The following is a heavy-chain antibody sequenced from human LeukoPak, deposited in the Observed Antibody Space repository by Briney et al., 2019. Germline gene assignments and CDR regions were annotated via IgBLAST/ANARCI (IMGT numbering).Heavy chain of an antibody. CDR1: GFTFSDYY. CDR2: ISSSSSYT. D-gene: IGHD3-10*01. Sequence: PGGSLRLSCAASGFTFSDYYMSWIRQAPGKGLEWVSYISSSSSYTNYADSVKGRFTISRDNAKNSLYLQMNSLRAEDTAVYYCARGWRKFGELFNYYYYYGMDVWGKGTTVTASS. CDR3: ARGWRKFGELFNYYYYYGMDV. J-gene: IGHJ6*04. V-gene: IGHV3-11*06.